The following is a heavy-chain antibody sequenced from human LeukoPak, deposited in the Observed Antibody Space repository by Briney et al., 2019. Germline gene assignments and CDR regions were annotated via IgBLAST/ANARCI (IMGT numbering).Heavy chain of an antibody. D-gene: IGHD1-14*01. CDR2: ISGSGGNT. CDR1: GLTFSSYA. Sequence: PGGSLRLSCAASGLTFSSYAMSWVRQAPGKGLEWVSGISGSGGNTNYADSVKGRFTISRDNSKNTLHLQVNSLRAEDTAVYYCTTGGDSTFDGLDYWGQGTPVTVSS. CDR3: TTGGDSTFDGLDY. J-gene: IGHJ4*02. V-gene: IGHV3-23*01.